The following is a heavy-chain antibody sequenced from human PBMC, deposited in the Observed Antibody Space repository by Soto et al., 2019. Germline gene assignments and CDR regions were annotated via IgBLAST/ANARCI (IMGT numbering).Heavy chain of an antibody. V-gene: IGHV1-8*01. CDR1: GYTFTSYD. CDR3: ARGVSSGP. J-gene: IGHJ5*02. CDR2: MNPNNGNR. Sequence: QVQLVQSGAEVKKPGASVKVSCKASGYTFTSYDINWVRQATGQGLEWMGWMNPNNGNRGYAQKYXGXVXXTRNTSISTAYMELSSLRSEDTAVYYCARGVSSGPWGQGTLVTVSS.